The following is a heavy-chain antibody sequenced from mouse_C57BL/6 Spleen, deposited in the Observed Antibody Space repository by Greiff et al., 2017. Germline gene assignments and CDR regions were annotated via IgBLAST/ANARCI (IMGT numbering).Heavy chain of an antibody. Sequence: QVQLQQPGAELVKPGASVKLSCKASGYTFTSYWMHWVKQRPGQGLEWIGMIHPNSGSTNYNEKFKSKATLTVDKSSSTAYMQLSRLTSEDSAVYYCAREGQYDGSSYWYFDVWGTGTTVTVSS. J-gene: IGHJ1*03. CDR1: GYTFTSYW. D-gene: IGHD1-1*01. CDR2: IHPNSGST. CDR3: AREGQYDGSSYWYFDV. V-gene: IGHV1-64*01.